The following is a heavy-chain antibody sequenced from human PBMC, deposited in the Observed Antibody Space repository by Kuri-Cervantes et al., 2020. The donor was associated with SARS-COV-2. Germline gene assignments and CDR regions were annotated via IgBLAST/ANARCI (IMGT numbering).Heavy chain of an antibody. Sequence: ESLKISCPVSGGSISSYYWSWIRQPPGKGLEWIGYSYYSGSTNYNPSLKSRVTISVDTSKNQFSLKLSSVTAADTAVYYCARYFCFWSSYYAHYYMNVWGKGTTVTVSS. CDR1: GGSISSYY. J-gene: IGHJ6*03. V-gene: IGHV4-59*12. D-gene: IGHD3-3*01. CDR3: ARYFCFWSSYYAHYYMNV. CDR2: SYYSGST.